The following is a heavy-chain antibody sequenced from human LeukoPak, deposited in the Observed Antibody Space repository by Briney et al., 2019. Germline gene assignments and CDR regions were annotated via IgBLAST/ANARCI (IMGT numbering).Heavy chain of an antibody. CDR2: ISTSGSTI. CDR3: ARDSEAYCSGGSCSMFDY. CDR1: GFTFSSYE. J-gene: IGHJ4*02. D-gene: IGHD2-15*01. Sequence: GGSLRLSCAASGFTFSSYEMNWVRQAPGKGLDWVSYISTSGSTIYYADSVKGRFTISRDNAKNSLYLQMNSLRAEDTAVYYCARDSEAYCSGGSCSMFDYWGQGTLVTVSS. V-gene: IGHV3-48*03.